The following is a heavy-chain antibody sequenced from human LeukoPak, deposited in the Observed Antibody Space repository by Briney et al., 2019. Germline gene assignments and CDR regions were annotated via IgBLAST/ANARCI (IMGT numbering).Heavy chain of an antibody. CDR3: AKSGSYSLSYFDY. CDR2: NSGSGGST. D-gene: IGHD1-26*01. J-gene: IGHJ4*02. CDR1: GFTFSSYA. V-gene: IGHV3-23*01. Sequence: GGSLRLSCAASGFTFSSYAMSWVRQPPGKGLEWVSANSGSGGSTYYADSVKGRFTISRDNSKKTLCLQMNSLRDESTPLYYCAKSGSYSLSYFDYWGQGTLVTVSS.